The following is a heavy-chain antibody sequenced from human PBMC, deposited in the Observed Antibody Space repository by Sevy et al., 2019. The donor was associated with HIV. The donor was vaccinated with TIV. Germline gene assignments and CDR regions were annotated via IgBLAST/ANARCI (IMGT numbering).Heavy chain of an antibody. Sequence: GGSLRLSCAASGFTVSSNYMSWVRQAPGKGLEWVSVIYSGGSTYYADPVKGRFTISRDNSKNTLYLQMNSLRAEDTAVYYCAKQGSIVGAQPYYYGMDVWGQGTTVTVSS. J-gene: IGHJ6*02. D-gene: IGHD1-26*01. CDR2: IYSGGST. V-gene: IGHV3-53*01. CDR1: GFTVSSNY. CDR3: AKQGSIVGAQPYYYGMDV.